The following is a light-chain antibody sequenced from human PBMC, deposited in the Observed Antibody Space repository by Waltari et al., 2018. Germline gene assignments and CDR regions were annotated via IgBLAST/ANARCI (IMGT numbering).Light chain of an antibody. V-gene: IGKV4-1*01. CDR2: WAS. CDR3: QQYFGTPVT. Sequence: DIVMTQSPDSLAVSLGAKATISCKSSQTVFYSDNNIYLGWYQQKPGQPPKVLIKWASTREPGVPDRFFGSGSGTDFTLTINSLQAEDVAVYYCQQYFGTPVTFGQGTRLEIK. CDR1: QTVFYSDNNIY. J-gene: IGKJ2*01.